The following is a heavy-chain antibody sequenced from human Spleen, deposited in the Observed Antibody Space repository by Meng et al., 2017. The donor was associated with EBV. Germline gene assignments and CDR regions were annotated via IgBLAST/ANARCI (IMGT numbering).Heavy chain of an antibody. V-gene: IGHV1-69*06. D-gene: IGHD3-16*01. CDR1: GGTFANYD. CDR3: ASSLGGSVAPV. Sequence: QGPLVQTGAEGKKPGSTVKVSCRASGGTFANYDVSWVRQAPGQGLEWMGGIIPLFGTTDYARKFKGRLTITADKSTLTAFMELSSLTSQDTAVYYCASSLGGSVAPVWGQGVLVTVSS. J-gene: IGHJ4*02. CDR2: IIPLFGTT.